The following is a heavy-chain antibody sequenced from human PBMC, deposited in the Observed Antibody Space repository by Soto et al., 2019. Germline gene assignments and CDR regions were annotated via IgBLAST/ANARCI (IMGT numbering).Heavy chain of an antibody. V-gene: IGHV1-24*01. CDR2: FDPEDGET. Sequence: VSCKVSGYTLTELSMHWVRQAPGKGLEWMGGFDPEDGETIYAQKFQGRVTMTEDTSTDTAYMELSSLRSEDTAVYYCVARTIHAFDIWGQGTMVTVSS. D-gene: IGHD3-10*01. CDR3: VARTIHAFDI. J-gene: IGHJ3*02. CDR1: GYTLTELS.